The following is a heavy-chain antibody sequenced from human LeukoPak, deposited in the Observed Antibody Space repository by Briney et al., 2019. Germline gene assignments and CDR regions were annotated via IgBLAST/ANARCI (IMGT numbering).Heavy chain of an antibody. CDR3: ARTIAAVGGFYFDY. CDR1: GFTFSGYA. CDR2: ISYDGSNK. Sequence: GGSLRLSCAASGFTFSGYAMHWVRQAPGKGLEWVAVISYDGSNKYYADSVKGRFTISRDNSKNTLYLQMNSLRAEDTAVYYCARTIAAVGGFYFDYWGQGTLVTVSS. V-gene: IGHV3-30-3*01. J-gene: IGHJ4*02. D-gene: IGHD6-13*01.